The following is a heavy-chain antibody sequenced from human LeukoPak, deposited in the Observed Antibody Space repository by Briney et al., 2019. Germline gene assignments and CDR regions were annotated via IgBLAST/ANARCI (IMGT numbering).Heavy chain of an antibody. Sequence: GASVKVSCKASGYVFTSYYIHWMRQAPGQGLEWMGKINPSGGRTNYAQKFQGRVTMTRDTSISTAYMELSRLRSDDTAVYYCARGPLYCSDTSCYSNWFDPWGQGTPVTVSS. CDR2: INPSGGRT. CDR1: GYVFTSYY. CDR3: ARGPLYCSDTSCYSNWFDP. J-gene: IGHJ5*02. V-gene: IGHV1-46*01. D-gene: IGHD2-2*01.